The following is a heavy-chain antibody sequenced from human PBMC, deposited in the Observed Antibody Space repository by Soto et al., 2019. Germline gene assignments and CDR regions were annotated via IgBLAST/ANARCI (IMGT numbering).Heavy chain of an antibody. Sequence: QVQLQESGPGLVKPSETLSLTCTVSGGSISSYYWSWIRQSPGKGLEWIGYIYYSGSTNYNPSLKSRVTISVDTSKNQFSLKLSSVTAADTAVYYCARIDDCGGDCYSETDWYFDLWGRGTLVTVSS. CDR3: ARIDDCGGDCYSETDWYFDL. V-gene: IGHV4-59*01. CDR2: IYYSGST. CDR1: GGSISSYY. D-gene: IGHD2-21*02. J-gene: IGHJ2*01.